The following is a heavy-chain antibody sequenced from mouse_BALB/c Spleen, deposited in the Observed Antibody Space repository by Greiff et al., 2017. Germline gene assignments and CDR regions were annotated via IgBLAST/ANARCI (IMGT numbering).Heavy chain of an antibody. V-gene: IGHV5-17*02. CDR1: GFTFSSFG. D-gene: IGHD1-1*01. J-gene: IGHJ2*01. CDR2: ISSGSSTI. Sequence: EVKLVESGGGLVQPGGSRKLSCAASGFTFSSFGMHWVRQAPEKGLEWVAYISSGSSTIYYADTVKGRFTISRDNPKNTLFLQMTSLRSKDTAMYYCARSYYYGDFDYRGQGTTLTVSS. CDR3: ARSYYYGDFDY.